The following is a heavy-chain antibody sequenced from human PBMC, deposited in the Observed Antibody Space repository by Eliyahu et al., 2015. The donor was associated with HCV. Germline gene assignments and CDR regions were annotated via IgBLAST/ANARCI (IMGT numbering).Heavy chain of an antibody. J-gene: IGHJ4*02. Sequence: QVQLQQWGAGXLKPSXTLSLXCAVYGGSFSGYYWSWIRQPPGKGLEWIGEINHSGSTNYNPSLKSRVTISVDTSKNQFSLKLSSVTAADTAVYYCARGAALDYWGQGTLVTVSS. V-gene: IGHV4-34*01. CDR2: INHSGST. CDR3: ARGAALDY. D-gene: IGHD6-13*01. CDR1: GGSFSGYY.